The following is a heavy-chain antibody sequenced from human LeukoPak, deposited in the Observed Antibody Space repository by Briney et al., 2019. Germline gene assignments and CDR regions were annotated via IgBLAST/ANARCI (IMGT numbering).Heavy chain of an antibody. CDR2: IDPSDGST. Sequence: ASVKVSCKASGYTFTSYYIHWVRQAPGQGLEWMGIIDPSDGSTNYAQRFQGRVTMTRDTSTSTVYMEVSSLRTEDTAVYYCAREKRNFDYWGQGALVTVSS. V-gene: IGHV1-46*01. CDR3: AREKRNFDY. CDR1: GYTFTSYY. J-gene: IGHJ4*02.